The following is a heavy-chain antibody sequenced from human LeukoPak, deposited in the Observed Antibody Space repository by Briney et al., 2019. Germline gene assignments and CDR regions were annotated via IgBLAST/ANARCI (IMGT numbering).Heavy chain of an antibody. J-gene: IGHJ4*02. CDR3: ARVLLPGGFDY. V-gene: IGHV3-23*01. Sequence: GGSLRLSCAASGFTFSIYAMTWVRQAPGKGLEWVSAISGSGGSTYYADSVKGRFTISRDDAKNSLYLQMYSLRAEDTGIYYCARVLLPGGFDYWGQGTLVTVSS. CDR1: GFTFSIYA. CDR2: ISGSGGST. D-gene: IGHD2-15*01.